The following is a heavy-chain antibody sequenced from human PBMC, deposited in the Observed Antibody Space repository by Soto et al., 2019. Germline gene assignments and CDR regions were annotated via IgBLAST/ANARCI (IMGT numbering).Heavy chain of an antibody. V-gene: IGHV4-31*03. CDR3: ARELYGDSNWFDP. CDR1: GGSISSGGYY. J-gene: IGHJ5*02. CDR2: IYYSGST. Sequence: PSETLSLTCTVSGGSISSGGYYWSWIRQHPGKGLEWIGYIYYSGSTYYNPSLKSRVTISVDTSKNQFSLKLSYVTAADAAVYYCARELYGDSNWFDPWGQGTLVTVSS. D-gene: IGHD4-17*01.